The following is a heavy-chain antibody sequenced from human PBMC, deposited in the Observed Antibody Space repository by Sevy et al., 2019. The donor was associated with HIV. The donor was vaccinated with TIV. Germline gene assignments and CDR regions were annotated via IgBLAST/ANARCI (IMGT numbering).Heavy chain of an antibody. Sequence: GGSLRLSCAASGFTFSSYAMSWVRQAPGKGLEWVSTISGSGGSTYYADSEKGRFTISRDNTKNTLYLQMNSLRAEDTAVYYCGKDGGYGSGSYYPGLYYYYGMDVWGQGTTVTVSS. CDR3: GKDGGYGSGSYYPGLYYYYGMDV. V-gene: IGHV3-23*01. CDR1: GFTFSSYA. D-gene: IGHD3-10*01. J-gene: IGHJ6*02. CDR2: ISGSGGST.